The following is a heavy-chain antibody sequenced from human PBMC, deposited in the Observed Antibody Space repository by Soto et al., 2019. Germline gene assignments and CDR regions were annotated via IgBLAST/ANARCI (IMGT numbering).Heavy chain of an antibody. CDR3: ARAENPYSSSWYDY. V-gene: IGHV4-31*03. J-gene: IGHJ4*02. Sequence: PSETLSLTCTVSGGSISSGGYYWSWIRQHPGKGLEWIGYIYYSGSTYYNPSLKSRVTISVDTSKNQFSLKLSSVTAADTAVYYCARAENPYSSSWYDYWGQGTLVTVSS. D-gene: IGHD6-13*01. CDR2: IYYSGST. CDR1: GGSISSGGYY.